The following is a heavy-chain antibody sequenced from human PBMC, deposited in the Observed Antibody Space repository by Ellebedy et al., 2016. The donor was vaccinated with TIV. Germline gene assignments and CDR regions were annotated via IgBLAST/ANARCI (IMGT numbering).Heavy chain of an antibody. D-gene: IGHD1-14*01. CDR2: IDLSDSDT. CDR1: AYSFINYW. Sequence: GESLKISCQGSAYSFINYWIVWVRQMPGRGLEWMGIIDLSDSDTRYSPSFQGQVTISADRSVNTAYLHFNSLKPSDTAVYYCAKLGHRATPDDSWGQGTLVTVSS. J-gene: IGHJ4*02. V-gene: IGHV5-51*01. CDR3: AKLGHRATPDDS.